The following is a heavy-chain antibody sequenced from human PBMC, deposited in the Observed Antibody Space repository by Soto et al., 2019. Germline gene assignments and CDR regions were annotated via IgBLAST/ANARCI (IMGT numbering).Heavy chain of an antibody. CDR2: IYYSGST. V-gene: IGHV4-30-4*01. CDR3: ARGSVEPNAFDI. Sequence: SETLSLTCTVSGGSISSGDYYWSWIRQPPGKGLEWIGYIYYSGSTYYNPSLKSRVTISVDTSKNQFSLKLSSVTAADTAVYYCARGSVEPNAFDIWGQGTMVTVSS. D-gene: IGHD1-1*01. J-gene: IGHJ3*02. CDR1: GGSISSGDYY.